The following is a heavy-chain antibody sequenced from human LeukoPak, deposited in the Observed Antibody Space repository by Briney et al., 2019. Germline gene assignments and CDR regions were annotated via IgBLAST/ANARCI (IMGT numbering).Heavy chain of an antibody. Sequence: SETLSLTCTASGCSISSYNYYWVRNPQPPGKGLEWFSSIYYSGSTYYNPSLISRVTISVDTSKNQFTLMLSSVTAADSSVYYCASFSAVAGDYWGQGTLVTVSS. CDR1: GCSISSYNYY. V-gene: IGHV4-39*01. D-gene: IGHD6-19*01. CDR3: ASFSAVAGDY. CDR2: IYYSGST. J-gene: IGHJ4*02.